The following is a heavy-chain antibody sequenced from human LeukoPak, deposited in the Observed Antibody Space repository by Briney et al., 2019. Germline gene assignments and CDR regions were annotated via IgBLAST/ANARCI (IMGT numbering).Heavy chain of an antibody. CDR1: GFIFSDYV. V-gene: IGHV3-48*03. D-gene: IGHD4-17*01. J-gene: IGHJ3*02. Sequence: GGSLRLSCAASGFIFSDYVMIWVRQAPGKGLEWVSYISSSGSTIYYADSVKGRFTISKDNAKNSLYLQMNSLRAEDTAVYYCAREGALTVTKDAFDIWGQGTMVTVSS. CDR2: ISSSGSTI. CDR3: AREGALTVTKDAFDI.